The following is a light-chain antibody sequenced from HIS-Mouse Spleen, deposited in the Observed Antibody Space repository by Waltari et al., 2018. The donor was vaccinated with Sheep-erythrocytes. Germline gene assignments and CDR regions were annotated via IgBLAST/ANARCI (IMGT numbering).Light chain of an antibody. V-gene: IGLV2-23*01. CDR1: SSDVGSYTL. CDR3: CSYAGSLWV. J-gene: IGLJ3*02. CDR2: EGS. Sequence: QSALTQPASVSGSPGQSITISCTGTSSDVGSYTLVSWYQQHPGKAPKLMIYEGSKRPSGVSNRFSGSKSGNTASLTISGLQAEDEADYYCCSYAGSLWVFGGGTKLTVL.